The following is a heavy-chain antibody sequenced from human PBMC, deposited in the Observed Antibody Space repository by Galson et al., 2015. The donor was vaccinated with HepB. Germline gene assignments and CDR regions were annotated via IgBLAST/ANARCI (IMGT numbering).Heavy chain of an antibody. J-gene: IGHJ4*02. CDR3: ARAHSSSPMGKY. D-gene: IGHD6-6*01. Sequence: SLRLSCAAFGFPFRNYWMHWVRQAPGKGLVWVSRINSDGSRTSYADSVKGRFTISRDNAKNTLYLPMNRLRAEDTAVYYCARAHSSSPMGKYWGQGALVTVPS. V-gene: IGHV3-74*01. CDR1: GFPFRNYW. CDR2: INSDGSRT.